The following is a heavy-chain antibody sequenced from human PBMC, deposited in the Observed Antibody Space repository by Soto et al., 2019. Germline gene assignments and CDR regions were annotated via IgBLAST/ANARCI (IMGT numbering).Heavy chain of an antibody. CDR3: TTDSPYYGDYWGTYYFDY. V-gene: IGHV3-15*07. Sequence: EVQLVESGGGLVKPGGSLRLSCAASGFTFSNAWMNWVRQAPGKGLEWVGRIKSKTDGGTTDYAAPVKGRFTISRDDSKNTLYLQMNSLKTEDTAVYYCTTDSPYYGDYWGTYYFDYWGQGTLVTVSS. CDR1: GFTFSNAW. D-gene: IGHD4-17*01. CDR2: IKSKTDGGTT. J-gene: IGHJ4*02.